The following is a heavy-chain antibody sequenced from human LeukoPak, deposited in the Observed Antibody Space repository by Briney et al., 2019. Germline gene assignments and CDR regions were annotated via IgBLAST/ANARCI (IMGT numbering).Heavy chain of an antibody. V-gene: IGHV3-15*07. J-gene: IGHJ4*02. CDR2: IKSKSDGGTI. CDR1: GFTFSSTW. Sequence: GGSLRLSCAASGFTFSSTWMNWVRQAPGKGLERVGRIKSKSDGGTIDYAAPVKGRFTISRDDSKNTLYLQMHSLTTEDTAVYYCATTRTYWGQGTLVTVSS. CDR3: ATTRTY.